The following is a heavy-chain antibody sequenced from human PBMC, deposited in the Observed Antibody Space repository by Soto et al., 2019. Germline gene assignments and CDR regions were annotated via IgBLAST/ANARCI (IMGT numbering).Heavy chain of an antibody. Sequence: QVHLVQSGAEVKKPGASVKVSCKTSGYTFSNFGISWVRQAPGQGFEWLGWISGYNGNSKYAQKFQGRVTMTTDTSTSTGYLELRSLNSDGSAVYYFARDSGDARDHWGQGTLVTVSS. D-gene: IGHD4-17*01. CDR1: GYTFSNFG. V-gene: IGHV1-18*01. J-gene: IGHJ4*02. CDR2: ISGYNGNS. CDR3: ARDSGDARDH.